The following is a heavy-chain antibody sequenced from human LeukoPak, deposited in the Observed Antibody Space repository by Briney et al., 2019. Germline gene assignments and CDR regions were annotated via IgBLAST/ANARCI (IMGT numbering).Heavy chain of an antibody. D-gene: IGHD3-10*01. J-gene: IGHJ6*03. CDR1: GFTFSSYW. V-gene: IGHV3-7*01. Sequence: GGSLRLSCAASGFTFSSYWMSWVRQAPGKGLEWVANIKQDGSEKYYVDSVKGRFTISRDNAKNSLYLQMNSLRAEDTAVYYCAREVTMVPDYYYYYMDVWGKGTTVTVSS. CDR3: AREVTMVPDYYYYYMDV. CDR2: IKQDGSEK.